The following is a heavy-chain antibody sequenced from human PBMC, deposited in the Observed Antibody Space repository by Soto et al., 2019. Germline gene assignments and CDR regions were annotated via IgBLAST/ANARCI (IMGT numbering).Heavy chain of an antibody. D-gene: IGHD3-10*01. V-gene: IGHV5-10-1*01. CDR1: GYTFSTYW. J-gene: IGHJ6*02. CDR2: IDPSDSHA. Sequence: SGESLKISCQASGYTFSTYWISWVRQMPGKDLEWMGTIDPSDSHANYSYSFQGHVSMSVDKSIGTAYLKWSSLKASDTAMYYCARPVFRGTYYYYAMDVWGQGTTVTVSS. CDR3: ARPVFRGTYYYYAMDV.